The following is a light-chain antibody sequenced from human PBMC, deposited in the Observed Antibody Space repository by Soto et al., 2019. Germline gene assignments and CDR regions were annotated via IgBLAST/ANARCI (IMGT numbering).Light chain of an antibody. V-gene: IGKV1-9*01. Sequence: IQLTQSPSSLSASVGDRVTITCRASQGISSYLAWYQQKPGKAPELLIYAASTLQSGVPSRFSGSGSGTDFTLTISSLLPEDFATYYCQQLNTNSYPITFGQGTRLEIK. CDR2: AAS. J-gene: IGKJ5*01. CDR3: QQLNTNSYPIT. CDR1: QGISSY.